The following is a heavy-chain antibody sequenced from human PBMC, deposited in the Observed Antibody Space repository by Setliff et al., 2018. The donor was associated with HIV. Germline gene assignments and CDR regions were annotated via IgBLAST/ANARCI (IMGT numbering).Heavy chain of an antibody. CDR1: GFNFNEHY. CDR2: ISSSSSYT. V-gene: IGHV3-11*06. J-gene: IGHJ4*02. Sequence: GGSLRLSCTASGFNFNEHYINWIRQAPGKGLEWVSYISSSSSYTNYADSVKGRFTISRDNSKNTLYLQMNSLRAEDTATYYCAKEFEDLSGAYWGQGTLVTVSS. CDR3: AKEFEDLSGAY. D-gene: IGHD3-10*01.